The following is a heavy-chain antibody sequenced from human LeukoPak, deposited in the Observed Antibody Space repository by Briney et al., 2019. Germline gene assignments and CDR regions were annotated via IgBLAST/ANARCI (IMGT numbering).Heavy chain of an antibody. CDR2: ISGSGGST. D-gene: IGHD2/OR15-2a*01. CDR1: GFTFSSYA. CDR3: AREGPRGNSQFDY. Sequence: GGSLRLSCAASGFTFSSYAMSWVRQAPGKGLEWVSAISGSGGSTYHADSVKGRFTISRDNSKNTLYLQMNSLRAEDTAIYYCAREGPRGNSQFDYWGQGTLVTVSS. V-gene: IGHV3-23*01. J-gene: IGHJ4*02.